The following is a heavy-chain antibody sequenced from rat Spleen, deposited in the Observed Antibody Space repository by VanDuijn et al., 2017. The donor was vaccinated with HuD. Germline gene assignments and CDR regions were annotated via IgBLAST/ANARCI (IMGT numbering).Heavy chain of an antibody. Sequence: QVQLKESGPGLVQPSQTLSLTCTVSGFSLTNYDIHWVRQPPGKGLEWVGVIWGNGNTHFNSGLKSRLNISRDTSKSQVFLKINSLQTEDTAIYFCARNYHNTYIYGYFNYWGQGVMVTVSS. CDR1: GFSLTNYD. CDR3: ARNYHNTYIYGYFNY. CDR2: IWGNGNT. V-gene: IGHV2-13*01. J-gene: IGHJ2*01. D-gene: IGHD1-2*01.